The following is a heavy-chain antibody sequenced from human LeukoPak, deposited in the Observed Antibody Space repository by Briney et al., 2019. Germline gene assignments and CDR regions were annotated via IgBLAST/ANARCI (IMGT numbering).Heavy chain of an antibody. CDR1: GFTFSSYA. D-gene: IGHD5-18*01. Sequence: GSLRLSCAASGFTFSSYAMSWVRQPPGKGLEWIGEINHSGSTNYNPSLKSRVTISVDTSKNQFSLKLSSVTAADTAVYYCARGHPWIQLWTYYFDYWGQGTLVTVSS. J-gene: IGHJ4*02. V-gene: IGHV4-34*01. CDR2: INHSGST. CDR3: ARGHPWIQLWTYYFDY.